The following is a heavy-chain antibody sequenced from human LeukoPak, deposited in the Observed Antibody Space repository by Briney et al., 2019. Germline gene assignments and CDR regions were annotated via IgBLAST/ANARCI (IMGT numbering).Heavy chain of an antibody. CDR2: IKQDGSEK. CDR3: ARDKRYFDWFRDWFDP. J-gene: IGHJ5*02. CDR1: GFTFSSYW. V-gene: IGHV3-7*01. D-gene: IGHD3-9*01. Sequence: PGGSLRLSCAASGFTFSSYWMSWVRQAPGKGLEWVANIKQDGSEKYYVDSVKGRFTISRDNAKNSLYLQMNSLRAEDTAVYYCARDKRYFDWFRDWFDPWGQGTLVTVSS.